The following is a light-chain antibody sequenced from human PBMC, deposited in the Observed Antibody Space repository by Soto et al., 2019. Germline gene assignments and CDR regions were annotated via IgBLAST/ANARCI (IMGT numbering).Light chain of an antibody. CDR3: SSYTGSSTLGV. CDR2: EVS. Sequence: QSALTQPASVSGSPGQSITISCTGTSSDIGRYNSVSWYQQHPGKAPKLMIYEVSNRPSGVSDRFSGSKSGNTASLTISGLQAEDEGDYYCSSYTGSSTLGVFGGGTKLTVL. V-gene: IGLV2-14*01. CDR1: SSDIGRYNS. J-gene: IGLJ2*01.